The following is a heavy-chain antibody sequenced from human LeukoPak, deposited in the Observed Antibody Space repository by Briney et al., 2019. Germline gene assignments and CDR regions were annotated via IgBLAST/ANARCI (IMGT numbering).Heavy chain of an antibody. J-gene: IGHJ4*02. D-gene: IGHD3-22*01. V-gene: IGHV3-23*01. CDR2: ISGSGGST. Sequence: PGGSLRLSCAASGFTFSSYAMSWVRRAPGKGLEWVSAISGSGGSTYYADSVKGRFTISRDNSKNTLYLQMNSLRAEDTAVYYCAKGDHYYDSSGYPDYWGQGTLVTVSS. CDR1: GFTFSSYA. CDR3: AKGDHYYDSSGYPDY.